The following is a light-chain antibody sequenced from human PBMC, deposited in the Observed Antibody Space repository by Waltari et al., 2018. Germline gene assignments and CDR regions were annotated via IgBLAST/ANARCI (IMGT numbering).Light chain of an antibody. Sequence: QSALTQPASVSGPTGQSITISCTGTRSDVGGYNYVYWYQQHPGKAPKLIIYDVSDRPSGVSNRFSGSKSGNTASLTVSGLQAEDEADYFCSSYTGSNTWVFGGGTKLTVL. CDR1: RSDVGGYNY. CDR2: DVS. J-gene: IGLJ3*02. V-gene: IGLV2-14*03. CDR3: SSYTGSNTWV.